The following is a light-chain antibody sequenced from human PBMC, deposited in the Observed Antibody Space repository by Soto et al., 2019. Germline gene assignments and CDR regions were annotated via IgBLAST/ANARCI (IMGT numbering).Light chain of an antibody. V-gene: IGKV3-11*01. CDR3: QQRSNWPWT. J-gene: IGKJ1*01. CDR1: QSVSTS. Sequence: EIVLTQSPATLSLSPGERATLSCRASQSVSTSLAWYQQKPGQAPRLLIYDASNRATGIPARFSGSGSGTEFRLTVSSLEPEDFALYYCQQRSNWPWTFGQGTKVEIK. CDR2: DAS.